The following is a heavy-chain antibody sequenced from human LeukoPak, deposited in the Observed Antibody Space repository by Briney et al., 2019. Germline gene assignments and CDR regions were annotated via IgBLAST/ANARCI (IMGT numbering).Heavy chain of an antibody. CDR1: GGSISSYY. CDR3: ARGSGWYFDNRPILFYGKDV. D-gene: IGHD6-19*01. J-gene: IGHJ6*02. CDR2: IYYSGST. Sequence: SETLSLTCTVSGGSISSYYWSWIRQPPGKGLEWIGYIYYSGSTNYNPSLKSRVTISVDTSKNQFSLKLSSVTAADTAVYYCARGSGWYFDNRPILFYGKDVWGQGTTVTVSS. V-gene: IGHV4-59*08.